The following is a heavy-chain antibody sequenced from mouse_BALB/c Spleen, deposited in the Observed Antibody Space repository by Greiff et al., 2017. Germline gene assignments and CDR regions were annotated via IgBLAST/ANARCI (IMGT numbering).Heavy chain of an antibody. CDR3: ARSDRYIDY. CDR2: INPYYGST. V-gene: IGHV1-39*01. J-gene: IGHJ2*01. D-gene: IGHD2-14*01. Sequence: VQLQQTGPELVKPGASVKISCKASGYSFTDYIMLWVKQSHGKSLEWIGNINPYYGSTSYNLKFKGKATLTVDKSSSTAYMQLNSLTSEDSAVYYCARSDRYIDYWGQGTTLTVSS. CDR1: GYSFTDYI.